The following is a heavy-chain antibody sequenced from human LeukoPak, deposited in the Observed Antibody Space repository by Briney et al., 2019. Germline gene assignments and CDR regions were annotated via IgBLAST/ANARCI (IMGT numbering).Heavy chain of an antibody. D-gene: IGHD2-21*01. J-gene: IGHJ4*02. CDR3: ARDVAYSAFDY. V-gene: IGHV4-59*12. Sequence: SETLSLTCTVSGGSISSYYWSWIRQPPGKGLEWIGYIYYSGSTNYNPSLKSRVTISVDTSKNQFSLKLSSVTAEDTGVFYCARDVAYSAFDYWGQGTLVTVSS. CDR1: GGSISSYY. CDR2: IYYSGST.